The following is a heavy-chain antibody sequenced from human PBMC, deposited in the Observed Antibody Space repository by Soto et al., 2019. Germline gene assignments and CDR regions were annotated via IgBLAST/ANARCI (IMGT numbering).Heavy chain of an antibody. J-gene: IGHJ4*02. Sequence: GASVKVSCKASGYTFTSYAMHWVRQAPGQRLEWMGWINAGNGNTKYSQKFQGRVTITRDTSASTAYMDLSSLRSEDTAVYYCARGLMVYAIGYWGQGTLVTVSS. D-gene: IGHD2-8*01. CDR2: INAGNGNT. V-gene: IGHV1-3*01. CDR3: ARGLMVYAIGY. CDR1: GYTFTSYA.